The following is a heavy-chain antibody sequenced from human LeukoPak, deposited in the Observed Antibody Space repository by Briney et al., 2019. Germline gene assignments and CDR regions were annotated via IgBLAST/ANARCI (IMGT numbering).Heavy chain of an antibody. D-gene: IGHD5-24*01. Sequence: GGSLRLSCAASGFTFSSYWMHWVRQAPGKGLVWVSRINSDGSSTSYADSVKGRFTISRDNAKNTLYLQMNSLRAEDTAVYYRARGDGYSRFDPWGQGTLVTVSS. CDR2: INSDGSST. J-gene: IGHJ5*02. CDR1: GFTFSSYW. V-gene: IGHV3-74*01. CDR3: ARGDGYSRFDP.